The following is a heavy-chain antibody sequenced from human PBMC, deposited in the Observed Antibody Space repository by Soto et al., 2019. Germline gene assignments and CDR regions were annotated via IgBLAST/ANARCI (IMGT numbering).Heavy chain of an antibody. CDR3: EMRGTGTYVDY. Sequence: PSETLSLTWAVSGGSISSGGYSWGWFRQPPGKGLEWIGYMYHSWSTYYNPSLKRRVTISIDRSKNKWSLKMRSVPPADKAVYECEMRGTGTYVDYWGQGRLVNVSS. CDR2: MYHSWST. J-gene: IGHJ4*02. V-gene: IGHV4-30-2*01. CDR1: GGSISSGGYS. D-gene: IGHD6-13*01.